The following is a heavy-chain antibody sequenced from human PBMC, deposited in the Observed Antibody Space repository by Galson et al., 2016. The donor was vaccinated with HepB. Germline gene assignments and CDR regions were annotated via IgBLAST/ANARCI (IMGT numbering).Heavy chain of an antibody. V-gene: IGHV1-46*01. CDR3: ARGLPGRRASHFDY. CDR1: GYTFTSYY. J-gene: IGHJ4*02. Sequence: SVKVSCKASGYTFTSYYLHWVRQAPGQGLEWMGIINPSGGVTSYAQKFQGRVTMTSDTSTSTVYVELSSLTSDDSAVYYCARGLPGRRASHFDYWGQGTLVTVSS. CDR2: INPSGGVT.